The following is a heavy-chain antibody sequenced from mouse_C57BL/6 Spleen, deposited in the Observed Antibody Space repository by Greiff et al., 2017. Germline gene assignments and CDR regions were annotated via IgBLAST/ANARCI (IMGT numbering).Heavy chain of an antibody. Sequence: EVQLQQSGPELVKPGASVKMSCKASGYTFTDYYMHWVKQSHGKSLEWIGNINPNNGGTSYNQKFKGKATLTVNKSSSTAYMELRSLTSEDSAVYYCSRGNYGSSYWYFDVWGTGTTVTVSS. J-gene: IGHJ1*03. CDR3: SRGNYGSSYWYFDV. V-gene: IGHV1-22*01. D-gene: IGHD1-1*01. CDR1: GYTFTDYY. CDR2: INPNNGGT.